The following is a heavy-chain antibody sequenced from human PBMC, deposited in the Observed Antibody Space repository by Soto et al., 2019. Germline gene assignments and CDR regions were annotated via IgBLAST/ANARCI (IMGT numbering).Heavy chain of an antibody. V-gene: IGHV3-66*01. CDR1: GFTVSSNY. J-gene: IGHJ6*02. CDR2: IYSAGNT. CDR3: ARDFVVGGPTINYYYGMDV. Sequence: GGSLRLSCAACGFTVSSNYMSWVRQAPGKGLEWISIIYSAGNTYYADSVKGRFTISRDNSKNTLYLQMNSLRAEDTAVYYCARDFVVGGPTINYYYGMDVWGQGTTVTVSS. D-gene: IGHD1-26*01.